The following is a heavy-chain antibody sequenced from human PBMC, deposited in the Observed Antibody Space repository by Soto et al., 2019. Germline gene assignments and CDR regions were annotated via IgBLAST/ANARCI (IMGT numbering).Heavy chain of an antibody. D-gene: IGHD2-2*01. CDR2: IIPSSGTA. J-gene: IGHJ6*02. CDR3: ARSQGSSTSLEIYYYYYYGMDV. V-gene: IGHV1-69*01. CDR1: GGTFSSYC. Sequence: QVQLVQSGAEVKKPGSSVKVSCKASGGTFSSYCISWVRQAPGQGLEWMGGIIPSSGTANYAQKFQGRVTITADESTSTAYMELSSLRSEDTAVYYCARSQGSSTSLEIYYYYYYGMDVWGQGTTVTVSS.